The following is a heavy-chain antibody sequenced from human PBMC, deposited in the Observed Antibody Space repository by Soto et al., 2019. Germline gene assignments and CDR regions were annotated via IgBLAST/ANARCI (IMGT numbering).Heavy chain of an antibody. V-gene: IGHV1-3*01. D-gene: IGHD3-3*01. CDR2: INAGNGNT. Sequence: XPVKVSCKASGYTFTSYAVHWVRQAPGQRLEWMGWINAGNGNTKYSQKFQGRVTITRDTSASTAYMELSSLRSEDTAVYYCARDRILEWLDYYYYGMDVWGQGTTVTVSS. CDR3: ARDRILEWLDYYYYGMDV. J-gene: IGHJ6*02. CDR1: GYTFTSYA.